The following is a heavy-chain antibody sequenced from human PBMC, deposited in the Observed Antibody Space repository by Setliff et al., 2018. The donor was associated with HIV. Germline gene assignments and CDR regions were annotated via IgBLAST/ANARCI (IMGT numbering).Heavy chain of an antibody. CDR3: ARYYDSHPAFDI. V-gene: IGHV4-34*01. J-gene: IGHJ3*02. CDR1: GASFSDYQ. CDR2: INHSGST. Sequence: SETLSLTCAVYGASFSDYQWNWIRQSPGKGLEWIGEINHSGSTNYNPSLKSRVTMSVDTSKNQFSLKLNSVTAADTAGYYCARYYDSHPAFDIWGQGTLVTVSS. D-gene: IGHD3-16*01.